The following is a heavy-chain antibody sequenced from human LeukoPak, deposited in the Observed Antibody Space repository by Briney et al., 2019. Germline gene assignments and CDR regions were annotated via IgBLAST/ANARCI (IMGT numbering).Heavy chain of an antibody. Sequence: SETLSLTCTVSGGSISSSSYYWGWIRQPPGKGLEWIGNIYYSGSTYYNPSLKSRVTISVDTSKNQFSLKLSPVTAADTAVYYCARYVTIFVGGESNWGQGTLVTVSS. CDR2: IYYSGST. V-gene: IGHV4-39*01. J-gene: IGHJ4*02. CDR3: ARYVTIFVGGESN. D-gene: IGHD3-9*01. CDR1: GGSISSSSYY.